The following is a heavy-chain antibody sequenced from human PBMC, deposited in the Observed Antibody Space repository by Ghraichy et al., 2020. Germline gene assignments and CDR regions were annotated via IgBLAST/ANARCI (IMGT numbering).Heavy chain of an antibody. CDR1: GFTFSFYS. D-gene: IGHD5-18*01. V-gene: IGHV3-48*02. Sequence: GGSLRLSCAASGFTFSFYSMNWVRQAPGKGLEWVSYISSGSNTIHYADSVKGRFTISRDNAKNSLYLQMNSLRDEDTAVYYCSREVVSGGNGFGFDYWRQGILVTVSS. J-gene: IGHJ4*02. CDR2: ISSGSNTI. CDR3: SREVVSGGNGFGFDY.